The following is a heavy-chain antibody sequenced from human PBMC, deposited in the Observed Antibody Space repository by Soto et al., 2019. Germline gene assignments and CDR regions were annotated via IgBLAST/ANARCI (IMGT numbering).Heavy chain of an antibody. Sequence: HPGGSLRLSCAASGFTFDDYAMHWVRQAPGKGLEWVSGISWNSGSIGYADSVKGRFTISRDNAKNSLYLQMNSLRAEDTALYYCAKEGNVRYYYYMDVWGKGTTVTVSS. CDR2: ISWNSGSI. J-gene: IGHJ6*03. CDR1: GFTFDDYA. CDR3: AKEGNVRYYYYMDV. V-gene: IGHV3-9*01.